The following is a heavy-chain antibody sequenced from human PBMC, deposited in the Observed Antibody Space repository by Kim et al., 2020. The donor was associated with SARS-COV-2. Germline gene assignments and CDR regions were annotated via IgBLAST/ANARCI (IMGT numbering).Heavy chain of an antibody. CDR1: GFTFSNFG. Sequence: GGSLRLSCAASGFTFSNFGMHWVRQAPGKGLEWVAVIWYDGNKNYYTDSVKGRFTISRDNSKNTLYLQMNSLRAEDTAVYYCASPLSCSGGSCYLWGQGTLVTVSS. D-gene: IGHD2-15*01. CDR3: ASPLSCSGGSCYL. V-gene: IGHV3-33*01. J-gene: IGHJ4*02. CDR2: IWYDGNKN.